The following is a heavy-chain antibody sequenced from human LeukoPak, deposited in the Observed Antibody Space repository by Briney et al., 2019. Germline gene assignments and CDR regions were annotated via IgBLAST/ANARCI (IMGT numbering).Heavy chain of an antibody. CDR2: IIPILGIA. D-gene: IGHD5-18*01. Sequence: GASVKVSCKASGYTFTSYYMHWVRQAPGQGLEWMGRIIPILGIANYAQKFQGRVTITADKSTSTAYMELSSLRSEDTAVYYCARAAGYSYGKRWVQTNDYWGQGTLVTVSS. CDR1: GYTFTSYY. CDR3: ARAAGYSYGKRWVQTNDY. V-gene: IGHV1-69*04. J-gene: IGHJ4*02.